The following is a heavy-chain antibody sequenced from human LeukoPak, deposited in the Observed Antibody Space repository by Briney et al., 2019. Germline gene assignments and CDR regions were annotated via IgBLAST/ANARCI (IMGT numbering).Heavy chain of an antibody. CDR3: ASAPLGSTRP. D-gene: IGHD1-26*01. V-gene: IGHV3-21*01. Sequence: KTGGSLRLSCAASGFTFSNYNMNWVRQAPGKGLEWVSSISSSSSSINYADSLKGRFTISRDNAKNSVYLQMSSLRAEDTAVYYCASAPLGSTRPWGQGTLVTVSS. CDR1: GFTFSNYN. CDR2: ISSSSSSI. J-gene: IGHJ5*02.